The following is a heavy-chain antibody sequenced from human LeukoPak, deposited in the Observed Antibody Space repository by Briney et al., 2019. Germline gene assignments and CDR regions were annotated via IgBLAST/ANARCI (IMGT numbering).Heavy chain of an antibody. J-gene: IGHJ4*02. CDR3: AKAPRDGYMPFEY. CDR2: INGIGGST. V-gene: IGHV3-23*01. D-gene: IGHD5-24*01. Sequence: GGSLRLACAASGFTFSSYAMAWVRQAPGKGVGWGSSINGIGGSTRYADSGKGRFTISRDNSKNTLFLQMNSLRAEDTAVYYCAKAPRDGYMPFEYWGQGTLVTVSS. CDR1: GFTFSSYA.